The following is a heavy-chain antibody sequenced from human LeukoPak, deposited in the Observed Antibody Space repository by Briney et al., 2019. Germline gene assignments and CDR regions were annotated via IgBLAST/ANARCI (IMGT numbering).Heavy chain of an antibody. D-gene: IGHD3-10*01. V-gene: IGHV3-30*18. Sequence: GGSLRLSCAAPGFTFSSYGMHWVRQAPGKGLEWVAVISNDGSNKYYADSVKGRFTISRDNSKNTLYLQMNSLRAEDTAVYYCAKGRGAFDIWGQGTMVTVSS. CDR3: AKGRGAFDI. J-gene: IGHJ3*02. CDR1: GFTFSSYG. CDR2: ISNDGSNK.